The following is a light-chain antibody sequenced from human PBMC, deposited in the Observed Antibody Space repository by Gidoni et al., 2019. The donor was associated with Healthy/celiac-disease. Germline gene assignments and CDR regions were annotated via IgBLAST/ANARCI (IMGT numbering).Light chain of an antibody. CDR3: QQRSNWPPRFT. V-gene: IGKV3-11*01. Sequence: IVLTQSPATLSLSPGERATLSCRASQSVSSYLTWYQQKPGQAPRLLISDASNRATGIPARFSGSGSGTDFTLTISSLEPEDFAVYYCQQRSNWPPRFTFGPGTKVDIK. CDR2: DAS. J-gene: IGKJ3*01. CDR1: QSVSSY.